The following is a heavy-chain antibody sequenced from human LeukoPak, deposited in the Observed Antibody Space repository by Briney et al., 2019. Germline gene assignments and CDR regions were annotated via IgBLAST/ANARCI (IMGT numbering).Heavy chain of an antibody. J-gene: IGHJ3*02. Sequence: ASVKVSCKASGYTFTGYYMHWVRQAPGQGLEWMGWINPNSGGTNYAQKLQGRVTMTTDTSTSTAYMELRSLRSDDTAVYYCARPKLTDRAFDIWGQGTMVTVSS. V-gene: IGHV1-2*02. CDR3: ARPKLTDRAFDI. CDR1: GYTFTGYY. CDR2: INPNSGGT. D-gene: IGHD3-22*01.